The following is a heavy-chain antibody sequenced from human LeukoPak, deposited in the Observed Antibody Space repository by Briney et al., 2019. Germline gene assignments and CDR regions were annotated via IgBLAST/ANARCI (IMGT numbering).Heavy chain of an antibody. V-gene: IGHV4-59*01. CDR2: IYYSGST. CDR3: ARDQHYDSSGYYYAFGWYFDL. Sequence: SETLSLTCTVSGGSISSYYWSWIRQPPGKGLEWIGYIYYSGSTNYNPSLKSRVTISVDTSKNQFSLKLSSVTAADTAVYYCARDQHYDSSGYYYAFGWYFDLWGRGTLVTVSS. CDR1: GGSISSYY. D-gene: IGHD3-22*01. J-gene: IGHJ2*01.